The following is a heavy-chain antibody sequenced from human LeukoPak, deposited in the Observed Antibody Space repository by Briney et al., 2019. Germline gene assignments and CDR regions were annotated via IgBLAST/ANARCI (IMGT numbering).Heavy chain of an antibody. V-gene: IGHV3-43D*03. CDR1: GFTFDDYA. D-gene: IGHD3-22*01. Sequence: GGSLRLSCAASGFTFDDYAMHWVRQAPGKGLEWVSLISWDGGSTYYADSVKGRFTISRDNSKNSLYLQMNSLRAEDTALYYCAKSGSSDSSGYEDYFDYWGQGTLVTVSS. CDR2: ISWDGGST. J-gene: IGHJ4*02. CDR3: AKSGSSDSSGYEDYFDY.